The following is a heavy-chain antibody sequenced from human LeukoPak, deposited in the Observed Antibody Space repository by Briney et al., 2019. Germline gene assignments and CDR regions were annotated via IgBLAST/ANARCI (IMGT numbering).Heavy chain of an antibody. J-gene: IGHJ4*02. D-gene: IGHD1-26*01. CDR1: GGSISSYY. CDR2: IYYSGST. CDR3: ARQQKSGSYGY. V-gene: IGHV4-59*08. Sequence: SETLSLTCTVSGGSISSYYWSWLRQPPGKGLEWIGYIYYSGSTNYNPSLKSRVTISVDTSKNQFSLKLSSVTAADTAVYYCARQQKSGSYGYWGQGTLVTVSS.